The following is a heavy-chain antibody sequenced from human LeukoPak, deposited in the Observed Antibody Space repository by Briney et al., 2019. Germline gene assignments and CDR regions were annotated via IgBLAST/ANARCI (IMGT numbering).Heavy chain of an antibody. J-gene: IGHJ4*02. CDR1: GGSISSYY. Sequence: KPSETLSLTCTVSGGSISSYYWSWIRQPAGKGLEWIGRIYTSGRTNYNPSLKSRLTMSVDTSKNQFSLKLSFVTAADTAVYYCARVGGIVAAGLFDYWGQGTLVTVSS. D-gene: IGHD6-13*01. V-gene: IGHV4-4*07. CDR3: ARVGGIVAAGLFDY. CDR2: IYTSGRT.